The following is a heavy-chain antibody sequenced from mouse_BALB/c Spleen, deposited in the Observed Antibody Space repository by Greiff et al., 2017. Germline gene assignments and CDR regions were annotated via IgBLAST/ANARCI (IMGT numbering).Heavy chain of an antibody. Sequence: EVQGVESGGGLVKPGGSLKLSCAASGFTFSSYAMSWVRQSPEKRLEWVAEISSGGSYTYYPDTVTGRFTISRDNAKNTLYLEMSSLRSEDTAMYYCATWSYGSSGYFDVWGAGTTVTVSS. CDR2: ISSGGSYT. V-gene: IGHV5-9-4*01. D-gene: IGHD1-1*01. J-gene: IGHJ1*01. CDR1: GFTFSSYA. CDR3: ATWSYGSSGYFDV.